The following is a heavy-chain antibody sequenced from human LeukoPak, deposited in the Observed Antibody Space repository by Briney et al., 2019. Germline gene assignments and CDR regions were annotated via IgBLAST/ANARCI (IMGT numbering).Heavy chain of an antibody. J-gene: IGHJ4*02. D-gene: IGHD2-15*01. Sequence: RSGGSLRLSCAASGFTFSNHAMSWVRQAPGKGLQWVSVISGSGRTTEYADSVKGRFTISRDNSKNTLSLQMNSLRVEDTAIYYCAKNVVVKRYFDYWGQGTQITVSS. CDR3: AKNVVVKRYFDY. V-gene: IGHV3-23*01. CDR1: GFTFSNHA. CDR2: ISGSGRTT.